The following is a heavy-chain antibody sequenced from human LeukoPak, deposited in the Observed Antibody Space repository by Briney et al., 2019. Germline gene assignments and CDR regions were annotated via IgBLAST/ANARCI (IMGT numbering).Heavy chain of an antibody. J-gene: IGHJ3*02. V-gene: IGHV4-4*07. CDR3: ARQVGGDNYGLKGSFDI. CDR2: VYTSGRT. CDR1: GDSISSYY. D-gene: IGHD5-18*01. Sequence: PSETLSLTCTVSGDSISSYYWSWTRQPAGKGLEWIGRVYTSGRTNYKPSLKSRITISLDTSKNQFSLKLSSVTAADTAVYYCARQVGGDNYGLKGSFDIWGQGTMVTVSS.